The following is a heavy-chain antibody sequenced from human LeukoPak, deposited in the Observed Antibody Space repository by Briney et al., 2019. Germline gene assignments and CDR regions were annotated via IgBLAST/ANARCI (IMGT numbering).Heavy chain of an antibody. CDR1: GFIFSNYA. J-gene: IGHJ4*02. V-gene: IGHV3-30*04. D-gene: IGHD1-26*01. CDR3: ASPASGSYSIYGFDY. CDR2: ISYDGSNK. Sequence: GGSLRLSCAASGFIFSNYAMHWVRQAPGKGLEWVALISYDGSNKYFADSVKGRFTISRDNSKNTLYLQMNSLRAEDTAVYYCASPASGSYSIYGFDYCGQGTLVTVSS.